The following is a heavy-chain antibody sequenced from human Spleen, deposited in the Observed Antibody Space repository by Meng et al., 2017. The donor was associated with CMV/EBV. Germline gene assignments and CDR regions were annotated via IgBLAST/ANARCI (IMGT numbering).Heavy chain of an antibody. V-gene: IGHV2-5*01. CDR2: IYWNGDQ. CDR1: GFSLTTTGVG. Sequence: SGPTLVKPTQTLTLTCSFSGFSLTTTGVGVGWIRQPPGKALEWLALIYWNGDQRYRPSLRSSLTITKDTSKNQVVLTMTNMDPTDTATYYCAHMGEYFDYWGQGTLVTVSS. D-gene: IGHD3-16*01. J-gene: IGHJ4*02. CDR3: AHMGEYFDY.